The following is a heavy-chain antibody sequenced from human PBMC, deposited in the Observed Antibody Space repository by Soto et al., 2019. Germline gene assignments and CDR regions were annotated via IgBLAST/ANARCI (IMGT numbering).Heavy chain of an antibody. CDR3: AKQQMGVIRALDY. V-gene: IGHV3-23*01. J-gene: IGHJ4*02. CDR1: GFTFSNYA. D-gene: IGHD1-26*01. Sequence: EVQILQSGGGLEQPGGSLRLSCAASGFTFSNYAMSWIRQAPGKGLEWVSTIRETGNTYYADSVRSRFATSSDNSENTLYLQMSSLRAEDTAVYYCAKQQMGVIRALDYWGQGTLVTVSS. CDR2: IRETGNT.